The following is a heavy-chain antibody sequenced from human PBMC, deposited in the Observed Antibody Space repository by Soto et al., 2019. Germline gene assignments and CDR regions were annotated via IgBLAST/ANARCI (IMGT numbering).Heavy chain of an antibody. CDR2: INAGNGNT. CDR1: GYTFTSYA. V-gene: IGHV1-3*05. J-gene: IGHJ4*02. Sequence: QVQLVQSGAEEKKPGASVKVSGKASGYTFTSYAMHWVRQAPGQRLEWMGWINAGNGNTKYSQKLQGRVTITRDTSASTAYMELSSLRSEDTAVYYRARSIVVVTALHYWGPGTLVTVSS. D-gene: IGHD2-21*02. CDR3: ARSIVVVTALHY.